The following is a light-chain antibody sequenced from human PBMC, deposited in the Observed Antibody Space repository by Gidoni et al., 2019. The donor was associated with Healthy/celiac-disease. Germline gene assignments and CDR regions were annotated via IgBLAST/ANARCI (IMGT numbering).Light chain of an antibody. CDR2: AAS. V-gene: IGKV1-9*01. Sequence: DIQLTQSPAFLSASVGDRVTSTCRASQGISSYLDWYQQKPGKAPKRLIYAASTLQSGVPSRFSGSGSGTEFTLTLRSLQPEDFATYHCQQLNSSPRTFGQGTKVEIK. CDR1: QGISSY. J-gene: IGKJ1*01. CDR3: QQLNSSPRT.